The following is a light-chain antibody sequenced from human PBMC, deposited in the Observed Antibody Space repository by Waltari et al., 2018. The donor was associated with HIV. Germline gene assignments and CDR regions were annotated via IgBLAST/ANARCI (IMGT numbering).Light chain of an antibody. Sequence: SYEVTQPPSVSVSPGQPARITCSGDALPNQYAYWYQQKPGQAPVLVMYKDSERHSGIPERFSGSSSGTTVTLTISGVQAEDEADYYCQSADNSGTFVIFGGGTKLTVL. CDR2: KDS. CDR1: ALPNQY. CDR3: QSADNSGTFVI. V-gene: IGLV3-25*03. J-gene: IGLJ2*01.